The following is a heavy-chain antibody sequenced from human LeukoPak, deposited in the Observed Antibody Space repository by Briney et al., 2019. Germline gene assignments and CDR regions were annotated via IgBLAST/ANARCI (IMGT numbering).Heavy chain of an antibody. CDR2: IIPIFGIA. CDR1: GGTFSSYA. J-gene: IGHJ5*02. V-gene: IGHV1-69*04. Sequence: SVKVSCKASGGTFSSYAISWVRQAPGQGLEWMGRIIPIFGIANYAQKFQGRVTITADKSTSTAYMELSSLRSEDTAVYYCARDGRSSTSYNWFNPWGQGTLVTVSS. D-gene: IGHD2-2*01. CDR3: ARDGRSSTSYNWFNP.